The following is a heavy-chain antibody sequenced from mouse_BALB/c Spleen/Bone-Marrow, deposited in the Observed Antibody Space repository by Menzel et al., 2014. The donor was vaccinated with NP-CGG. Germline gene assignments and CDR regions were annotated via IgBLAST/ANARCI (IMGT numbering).Heavy chain of an antibody. J-gene: IGHJ1*01. CDR3: ARRDTTATHWYFDV. V-gene: IGHV1S34*01. Sequence: LVKTGASVKISCKASGYSFTGYYMHWVKQSHGKSLEWIGYISCYNGATSHNQKFKGKATFTVDTPSNTAYMQFNSLTSEDSAVYYYARRDTTATHWYFDVWGAGTTVTVSS. CDR2: ISCYNGAT. CDR1: GYSFTGYY. D-gene: IGHD1-2*01.